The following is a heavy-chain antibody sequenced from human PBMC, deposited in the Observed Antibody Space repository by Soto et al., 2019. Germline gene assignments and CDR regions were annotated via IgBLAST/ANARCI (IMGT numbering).Heavy chain of an antibody. CDR1: GYIFTTYG. Sequence: QVHLVQFGAEVMKPGASVKVSCKASGYIFTTYGISWVRQAPGQGLEWMGWISAYNGNTNYAQKFQGRVTMTTDASTNTAYMELRSLRSDDTAVYYCARFAMVRPNDYWGQGTLVTVSS. J-gene: IGHJ4*02. D-gene: IGHD3-10*01. CDR3: ARFAMVRPNDY. V-gene: IGHV1-18*01. CDR2: ISAYNGNT.